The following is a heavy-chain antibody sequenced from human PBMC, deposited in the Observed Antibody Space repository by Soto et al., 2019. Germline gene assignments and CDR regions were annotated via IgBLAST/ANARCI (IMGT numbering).Heavy chain of an antibody. V-gene: IGHV4-59*01. CDR2: IYYSGST. CDR1: GGSISSYY. Sequence: SETLSLTCTVSGGSISSYYWSWIRQPPGKGLEWIGYIYYSGSTNYNPSLKSRVTISVDTSKNQFSLKLSSVTAADTAVYYCARENYDILTGYYCYYGMDVWGQGTTVTVSS. D-gene: IGHD3-9*01. CDR3: ARENYDILTGYYCYYGMDV. J-gene: IGHJ6*02.